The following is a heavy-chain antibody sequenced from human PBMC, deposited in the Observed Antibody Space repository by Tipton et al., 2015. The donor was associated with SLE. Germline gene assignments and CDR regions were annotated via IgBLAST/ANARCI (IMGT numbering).Heavy chain of an antibody. Sequence: TLSLTCSVSGASIRDSFSYWGWIRQPPGKGLEWIGSIYDDTGRTHYNPSLKSRVTVSLDTSNNQFSLRLSSVTAADTAVYYCASGILTGNAAFDIWGPGTMVTVS. CDR2: IYDDTGRT. CDR1: GASIRDSFSY. CDR3: ASGILTGNAAFDI. V-gene: IGHV4-39*01. J-gene: IGHJ3*02. D-gene: IGHD3-9*01.